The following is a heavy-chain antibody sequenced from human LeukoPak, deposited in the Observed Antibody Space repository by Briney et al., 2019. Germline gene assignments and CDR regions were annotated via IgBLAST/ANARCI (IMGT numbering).Heavy chain of an antibody. J-gene: IGHJ4*02. Sequence: GGSLRLSCAASGFTFSSYWMSWVRQAPGKGLEWVANIKKDGIEKYYVDSVKGRFTISRDNAKTSLYLQMDSLRAEDTAVYYCARDLSGVTGYTYGRGIDYWGQGTLVTVSS. D-gene: IGHD5-18*01. CDR3: ARDLSGVTGYTYGRGIDY. CDR1: GFTFSSYW. V-gene: IGHV3-7*01. CDR2: IKKDGIEK.